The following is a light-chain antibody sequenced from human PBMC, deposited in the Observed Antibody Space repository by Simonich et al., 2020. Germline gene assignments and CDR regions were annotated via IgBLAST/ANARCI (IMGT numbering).Light chain of an antibody. CDR2: WES. V-gene: IGKV4-1*01. CDR3: QQYYSTPYT. J-gene: IGKJ2*01. CDR1: QSVLYSSNNKNY. Sequence: DIVMTQAPDSLAVSLGERATINCKSSQSVLYSSNNKNYLAWYQQKPGQPPKLLIYWESTRYSGVPDRFSGSGSGTDFTLTISSLQAEDVAVYYCQQYYSTPYTFGQGTKLEIK.